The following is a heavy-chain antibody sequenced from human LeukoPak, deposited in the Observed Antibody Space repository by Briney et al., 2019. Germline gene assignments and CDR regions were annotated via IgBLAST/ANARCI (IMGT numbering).Heavy chain of an antibody. CDR2: INHSGST. D-gene: IGHD6-19*01. V-gene: IGHV4-34*01. CDR1: GGSFSGYY. Sequence: SETLSLTCGVSGGSFSGYYWNWIRQPPGKGLEWIGEINHSGSTNYNPSLKSRVTISVDTSQKQFSLKQSSVTAAYTAVYYCAIQGWYVDIFFHMDVWGKGTTVTISS. CDR3: AIQGWYVDIFFHMDV. J-gene: IGHJ6*03.